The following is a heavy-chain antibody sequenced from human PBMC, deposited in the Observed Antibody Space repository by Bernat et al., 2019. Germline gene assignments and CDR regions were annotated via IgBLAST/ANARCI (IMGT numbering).Heavy chain of an antibody. V-gene: IGHV3-30*18. CDR3: AKVYRQLVRYYYYGMDV. J-gene: IGHJ6*02. Sequence: QVQLVESGGGVVQPGRSLRLSCAASRFTFSSYGMHWVRQAPGKGLEWVAVISYDGSNKYYADSVKGRFTISRDNSKNTLYLQMNSLRAEDTAVYYCAKVYRQLVRYYYYGMDVWGQGTTVTVSS. D-gene: IGHD6-6*01. CDR2: ISYDGSNK. CDR1: RFTFSSYG.